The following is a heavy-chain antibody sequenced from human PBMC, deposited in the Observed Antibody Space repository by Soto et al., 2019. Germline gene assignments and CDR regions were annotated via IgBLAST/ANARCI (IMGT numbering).Heavy chain of an antibody. J-gene: IGHJ6*02. CDR1: GFTFSSYG. V-gene: IGHV3-30*18. Sequence: PGGSLRLSCAASGFTFSSYGMHWVRQAPGKGLGWVAVISYDGSNKYYADSVKGRFAISRDNSKNTLYLQMNSLRAEDTAVYYCAQSDYYYYGMDVWGQGTTATVSS. CDR3: AQSDYYYYGMDV. CDR2: ISYDGSNK.